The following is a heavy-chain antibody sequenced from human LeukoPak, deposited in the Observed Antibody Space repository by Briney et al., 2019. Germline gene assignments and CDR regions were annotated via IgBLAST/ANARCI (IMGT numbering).Heavy chain of an antibody. CDR3: AKDPYCSSISCYEYYFDY. Sequence: GGSLRLSCAASGFTFSSYAMSWVRQAPGKGLEWVSAISGSGGSTYYADSVKGRFTISRDNSKNTLYLQMNSLRAEDTAVYYCAKDPYCSSISCYEYYFDYWGQGTLVTVSS. CDR2: ISGSGGST. V-gene: IGHV3-23*01. CDR1: GFTFSSYA. J-gene: IGHJ4*02. D-gene: IGHD2-2*01.